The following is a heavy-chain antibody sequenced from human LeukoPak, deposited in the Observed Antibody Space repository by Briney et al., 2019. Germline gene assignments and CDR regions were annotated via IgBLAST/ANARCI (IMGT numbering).Heavy chain of an antibody. V-gene: IGHV3-23*01. J-gene: IGHJ4*02. CDR2: ISGFGGST. D-gene: IGHD6-13*01. CDR1: GFTFNNYA. Sequence: GGSLRLSCAASGFTFNNYAMNWVRQAPGRGLEWVSGISGFGGSTYYAPSVKGRLTISRDNFGNMLYLHLDSLRVEDTAIYHCARRSGSSWSSFDDWGQGALVTVSS. CDR3: ARRSGSSWSSFDD.